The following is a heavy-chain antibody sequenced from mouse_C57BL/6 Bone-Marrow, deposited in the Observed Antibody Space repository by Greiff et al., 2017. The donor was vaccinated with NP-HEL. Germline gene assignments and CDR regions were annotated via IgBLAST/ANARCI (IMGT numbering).Heavy chain of an antibody. V-gene: IGHV2-6-1*01. D-gene: IGHD2-3*01. CDR1: GFSLTSYG. CDR3: ARHGIYDGSPWFAY. J-gene: IGHJ3*01. Sequence: VQLKESGPGLVAPSQSLSITCTVSGFSLTSYGVHWVRQPPGKGLAWLVVIWSDGSTTYNSALKSRLSISKDNSKSQVFLKMNSRQTDDTAMYYCARHGIYDGSPWFAYGGQGTLVTVSA. CDR2: IWSDGST.